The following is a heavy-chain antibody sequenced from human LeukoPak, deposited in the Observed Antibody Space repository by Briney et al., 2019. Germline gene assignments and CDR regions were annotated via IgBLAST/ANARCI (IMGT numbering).Heavy chain of an antibody. CDR2: INHSGNT. V-gene: IGHV4-34*01. Sequence: PSMTPSVTCAAYGGSFSGYYCTSIRQSPRNRLEWIGEINHSGNTNYSPSLKSRVTLSVDTSKNQFSLKLTSVTAADTAVYYCARARGTEAVDSWGQGTLVTVSS. CDR1: GGSFSGYY. CDR3: ARARGTEAVDS. D-gene: IGHD6-19*01. J-gene: IGHJ4*02.